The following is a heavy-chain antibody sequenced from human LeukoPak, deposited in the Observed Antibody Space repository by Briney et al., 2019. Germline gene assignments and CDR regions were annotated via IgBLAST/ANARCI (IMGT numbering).Heavy chain of an antibody. CDR3: ARSPYSSSWYPFAP. Sequence: SETLSLTCTVSGGSISSYYWSWIRQVAGKGLEWIGRIYTGGSTNYNPSLKSRVTMSVDTSKNQFSLKLTSVTAADMAVYYCARSPYSSSWYPFAPWGQGTLVTVSS. CDR1: GGSISSYY. V-gene: IGHV4-4*07. J-gene: IGHJ5*02. D-gene: IGHD6-13*01. CDR2: IYTGGST.